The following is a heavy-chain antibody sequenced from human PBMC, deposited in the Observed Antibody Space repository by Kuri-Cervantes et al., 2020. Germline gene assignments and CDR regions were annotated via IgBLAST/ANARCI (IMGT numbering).Heavy chain of an antibody. J-gene: IGHJ4*02. V-gene: IGHV3-21*01. CDR2: ISSSSSYI. Sequence: GGSLRLSCAASGFTFSSYSMNWVRQAPGKGLEWVSSISSSSSYIYYADSAKGRFTISRDNSKNTLYLQMNSLRAEDTAVYYCANSHFDYWGQGTLVTVSS. CDR1: GFTFSSYS. D-gene: IGHD2-15*01. CDR3: ANSHFDY.